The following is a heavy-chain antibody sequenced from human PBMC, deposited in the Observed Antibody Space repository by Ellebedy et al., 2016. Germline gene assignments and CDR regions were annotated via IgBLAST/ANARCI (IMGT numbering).Heavy chain of an antibody. CDR3: STDPQQGGIIPYYYDSGSSNDY. Sequence: GGSLRLSCAASGFTFSDYGIHWVRQAPGMGLEWVAMISYEETKYYYLDSVKGRFTISRDNSKNTLYLQMNSLREEDTAVYYCSTDPQQGGIIPYYYDSGSSNDYWGQGTLVTVSS. CDR2: ISYEETKY. CDR1: GFTFSDYG. V-gene: IGHV3-30*03. J-gene: IGHJ4*02. D-gene: IGHD3-10*01.